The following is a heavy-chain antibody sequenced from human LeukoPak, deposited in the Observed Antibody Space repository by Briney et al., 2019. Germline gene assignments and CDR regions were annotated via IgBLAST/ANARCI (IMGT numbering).Heavy chain of an antibody. V-gene: IGHV1-2*02. CDR1: GYTFTGYY. D-gene: IGHD6-19*01. Sequence: ASVKVSCKASGYTFTGYYMHWVRQAPGQGLEWMGWINPNSGDTKYAQRFQGRVTMTRDTSITTAYMELYNLGSDDTAVYYCARVSGGSDWYYWGQGALITVSS. CDR2: INPNSGDT. CDR3: ARVSGGSDWYY. J-gene: IGHJ4*02.